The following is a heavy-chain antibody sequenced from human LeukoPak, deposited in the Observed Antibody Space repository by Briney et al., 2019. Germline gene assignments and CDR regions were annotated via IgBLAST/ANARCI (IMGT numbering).Heavy chain of an antibody. Sequence: GGSLRLSCAASGFTVSSNYMSWVRQAPGKGLEWVSVIYSGGSTYYADSVKGRFTISRDNSKNTLYLQMNSLRAEDTAVYYCAKSGSSSGIVPYYFDYWGQGTLVTVSS. CDR2: IYSGGST. D-gene: IGHD1-26*01. CDR1: GFTVSSNY. V-gene: IGHV3-53*01. CDR3: AKSGSSSGIVPYYFDY. J-gene: IGHJ4*02.